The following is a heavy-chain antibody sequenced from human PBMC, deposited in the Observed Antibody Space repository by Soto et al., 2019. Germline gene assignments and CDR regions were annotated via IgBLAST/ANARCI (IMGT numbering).Heavy chain of an antibody. CDR2: INPNSGGT. CDR1: GYTFTGYY. J-gene: IGHJ6*02. V-gene: IGHV1-2*04. Sequence: ASVKVSCKASGYTFTGYYMHWVRQAPGQGLEWMGWINPNSGGTNYAQKFQGWVTMTRDTSISTAYMELSRLRSDDTAVYYCARGEFGYYYYGMDVWGQGTTVTVSS. D-gene: IGHD3-16*01. CDR3: ARGEFGYYYYGMDV.